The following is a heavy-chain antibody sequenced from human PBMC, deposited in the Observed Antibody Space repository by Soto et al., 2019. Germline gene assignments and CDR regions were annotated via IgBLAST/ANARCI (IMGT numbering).Heavy chain of an antibody. V-gene: IGHV1-69*12. J-gene: IGHJ4*02. CDR3: ARDPCISTTCYHDY. CDR1: GGTFNSFA. Sequence: QVQLVQSGAEVKKPGSSVKVSCKASGGTFNSFAISWVRQAPGQGLEWMGGIIPIFGTANYAQKLQGRVTITAEESTSTAYMELSSLRSDDTAVYYCARDPCISTTCYHDYWGQGTLVTVYS. D-gene: IGHD2-2*01. CDR2: IIPIFGTA.